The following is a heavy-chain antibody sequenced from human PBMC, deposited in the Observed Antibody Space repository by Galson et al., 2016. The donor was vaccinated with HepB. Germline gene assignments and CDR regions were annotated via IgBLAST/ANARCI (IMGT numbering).Heavy chain of an antibody. CDR1: GFPFNIYS. D-gene: IGHD1-26*01. J-gene: IGHJ4*02. Sequence: SLRLSCAASGFPFNIYSMNWVRQAPGKGLECVSFITPTSSSIYYAESVKGRFTISRDNAEDSLYLQLNSLGAEDTAVYYCAKGLGARKIPIDYWGQGTLVTGSS. CDR3: AKGLGARKIPIDY. V-gene: IGHV3-21*04. CDR2: ITPTSSSI.